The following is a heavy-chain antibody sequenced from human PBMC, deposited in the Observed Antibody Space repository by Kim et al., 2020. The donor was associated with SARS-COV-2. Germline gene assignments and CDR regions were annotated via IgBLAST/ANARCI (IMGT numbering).Heavy chain of an antibody. CDR3: ARDFGSVGYSLLGYMEV. Sequence: GGSLRLSCTESRFTSNPYSIHWVRQAPGKGLEWVALIGYDGTSEYYADSVKGRFLVSRDSSKNTIYLQMNSLRAEDTAVYYCARDFGSVGYSLLGYMEVWGTGTTVTVSS. CDR1: RFTSNPYS. J-gene: IGHJ6*03. CDR2: IGYDGTSE. D-gene: IGHD3-22*01. V-gene: IGHV3-33*01.